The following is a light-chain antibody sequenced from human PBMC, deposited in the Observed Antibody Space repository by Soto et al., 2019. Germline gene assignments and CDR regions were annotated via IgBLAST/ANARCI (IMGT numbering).Light chain of an antibody. CDR1: QRISTW. J-gene: IGKJ1*01. Sequence: DIQMTQSPSTLSASVGDRVTITCRASQRISTWLAWYQQKPGKAPKLLMYDVSTLEGGVPSRFSGSGSGTEFTLTISSLQPDDSATYYCQRYNAHPRTFGPGTKVDIK. CDR3: QRYNAHPRT. CDR2: DVS. V-gene: IGKV1-5*01.